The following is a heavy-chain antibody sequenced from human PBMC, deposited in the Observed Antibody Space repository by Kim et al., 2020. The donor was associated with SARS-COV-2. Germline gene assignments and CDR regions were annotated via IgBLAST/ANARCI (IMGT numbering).Heavy chain of an antibody. CDR2: ISSSSSYI. V-gene: IGHV3-21*01. CDR1: GFTFSSYS. D-gene: IGHD3-22*01. CDR3: ARENRVRSQTQIDYSYGMDV. J-gene: IGHJ6*02. Sequence: GGSLRLSCAASGFTFSSYSMNWVRQAPGKGLECVSSISSSSSYIYYADSVKGRFTISRDNAKNSLYLQMNSLRAEDTAVYYCARENRVRSQTQIDYSYGMDVCGHETTLTVS.